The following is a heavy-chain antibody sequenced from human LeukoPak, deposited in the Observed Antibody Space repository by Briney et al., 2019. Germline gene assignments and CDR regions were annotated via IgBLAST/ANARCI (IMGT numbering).Heavy chain of an antibody. Sequence: GESLKISCKGSGFRFTSYWIAWVRQTPGKGLEWMGIIYPGDSDTNYSPCFQGQVTISADKSINTAYLHWSSLKTSDTAMYYCVGNGDYWGQGTLVTVSS. CDR3: VGNGDY. CDR1: GFRFTSYW. J-gene: IGHJ4*02. D-gene: IGHD2-8*01. V-gene: IGHV5-51*01. CDR2: IYPGDSDT.